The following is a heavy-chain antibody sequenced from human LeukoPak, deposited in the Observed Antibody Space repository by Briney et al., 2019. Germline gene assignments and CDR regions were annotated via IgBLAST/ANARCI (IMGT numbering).Heavy chain of an antibody. Sequence: GESLKISCQGSGYNFNNYWIGWMRQMPGNGLEWMGIIHPGDSDIRYSPSFQGLVTISANMSISTAYLQWSNLKASDTAKYYCARQGGSGTFGAFNVWGQGTMVTVSS. CDR3: ARQGGSGTFGAFNV. CDR2: IHPGDSDI. CDR1: GYNFNNYW. V-gene: IGHV5-51*01. J-gene: IGHJ3*01. D-gene: IGHD3-10*01.